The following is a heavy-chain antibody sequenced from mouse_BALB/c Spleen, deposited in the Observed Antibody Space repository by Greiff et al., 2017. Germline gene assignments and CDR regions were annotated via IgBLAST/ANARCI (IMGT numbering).Heavy chain of an antibody. Sequence: EVMLVESGGGLVKPGGSLKLSCAASGFTFSSYAMSWVRQTPEKRLEWVASISSGGSTYYPDSVKGRFTISRDNARNILYLQMSSLRSEDTAMYYCAREGTVNYYAMDYWGQGTSVTVSS. CDR1: GFTFSSYA. J-gene: IGHJ4*01. V-gene: IGHV5-6-5*01. CDR2: ISSGGST. CDR3: AREGTVNYYAMDY. D-gene: IGHD1-1*01.